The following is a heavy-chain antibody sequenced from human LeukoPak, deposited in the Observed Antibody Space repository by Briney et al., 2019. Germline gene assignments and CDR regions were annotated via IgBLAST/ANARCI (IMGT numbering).Heavy chain of an antibody. Sequence: SETLSLTCTVSGGSISSSSYYWGWIRQPPGKGLEWIGSMYYSGSTYYNPSLKSRLTMSVDTSTNQFSLKLSSVTAADTAVYYCARDRMGPVFSYYYMDVWGKGTTVTVSS. D-gene: IGHD3-16*01. J-gene: IGHJ6*03. CDR3: ARDRMGPVFSYYYMDV. CDR1: GGSISSSSYY. V-gene: IGHV4-39*07. CDR2: MYYSGST.